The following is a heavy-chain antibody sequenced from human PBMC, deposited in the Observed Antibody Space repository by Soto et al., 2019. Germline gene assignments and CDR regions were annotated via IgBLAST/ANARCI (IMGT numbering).Heavy chain of an antibody. CDR2: INHSGST. CDR1: GGCFSGYY. V-gene: IGHV4-34*01. J-gene: IGHJ2*01. D-gene: IGHD3-10*01. Sequence: QVQLQQWGAGLLKPSETLSLTCAVYGGCFSGYYWSWIRQPPGKGLEWIGEINHSGSTNYNPSLKSRVTISVDTSKDQFSLKLSSVTAPDTAVYYCARAVRPWFGELLNWYFDLWGRGTLVTLSS. CDR3: ARAVRPWFGELLNWYFDL.